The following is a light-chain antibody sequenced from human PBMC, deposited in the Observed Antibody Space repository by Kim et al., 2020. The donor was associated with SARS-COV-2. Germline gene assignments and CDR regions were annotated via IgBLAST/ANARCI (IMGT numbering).Light chain of an antibody. CDR2: LNSDGSH. J-gene: IGLJ2*01. V-gene: IGLV4-69*01. Sequence: SVKLTCTLSSGHSSYAIAWHQQQPEKGPRYLMKLNSDGSHSKGDGIPDRFSGSSSGAERYLPISSLQSEDEADYYCQTCRPGVRAFGAGTKLTVL. CDR3: QTCRPGVRA. CDR1: SGHSSYA.